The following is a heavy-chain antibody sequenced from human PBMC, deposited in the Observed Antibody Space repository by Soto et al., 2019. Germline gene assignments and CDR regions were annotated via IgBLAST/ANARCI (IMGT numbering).Heavy chain of an antibody. J-gene: IGHJ4*02. V-gene: IGHV3-7*01. CDR2: IKQDGSEK. Sequence: GGSLRLSCAASGFTFSSYWMSWFRQAPGKGLEWVANIKQDGSEKYYVDSVKGRFTISRDNAKNSLYLQMNSLRAEDTAVYYCARGPISYYYGSGSYYYFDYWGQRTLVTVSS. D-gene: IGHD3-10*01. CDR3: ARGPISYYYGSGSYYYFDY. CDR1: GFTFSSYW.